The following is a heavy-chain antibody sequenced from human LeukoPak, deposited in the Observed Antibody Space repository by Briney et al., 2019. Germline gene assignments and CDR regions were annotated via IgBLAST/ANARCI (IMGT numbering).Heavy chain of an antibody. CDR1: GGSISSYY. V-gene: IGHV4-4*07. CDR3: ARVSYDFWSGYYRGNWFDP. Sequence: SETLSLTCTVSGGSISSYYWSWIRQPAGKGLEWIGRIYTSGSTNYNPSLKSRVSMSVDTSKNQFSLKLSSVTAADTAVYYCARVSYDFWSGYYRGNWFDPRGQGTLVTVSS. CDR2: IYTSGST. D-gene: IGHD3-3*01. J-gene: IGHJ5*02.